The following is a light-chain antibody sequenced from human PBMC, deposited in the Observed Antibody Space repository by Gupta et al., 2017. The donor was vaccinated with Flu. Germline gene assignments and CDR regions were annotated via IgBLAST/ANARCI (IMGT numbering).Light chain of an antibody. Sequence: SYELTQPPSVSVSPGQTASITCSGDNLGDKYACWYQQKPGQSPVLVIYKDTKRPAGIPERFSGSNSGKTANLTISGTQAMDEADYYCQAWDSTTGVFGTGTKVTVL. CDR1: NLGDKY. CDR2: KDT. V-gene: IGLV3-1*01. CDR3: QAWDSTTGV. J-gene: IGLJ1*01.